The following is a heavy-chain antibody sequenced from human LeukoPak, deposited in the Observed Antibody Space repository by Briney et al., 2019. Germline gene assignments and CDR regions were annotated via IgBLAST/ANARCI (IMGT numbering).Heavy chain of an antibody. J-gene: IGHJ6*02. CDR2: ISAYNSNT. D-gene: IGHD3-10*01. CDR3: ARGNDPRFDYYYYGMDV. Sequence: ASVKVSCKASGYTFTSYGISWVRQAPGQGLEWMGWISAYNSNTNYAQKLQGRVTMTTDTSTSTAYMELRSLRSDDTAVYYCARGNDPRFDYYYYGMDVWGQGTTVTVSS. CDR1: GYTFTSYG. V-gene: IGHV1-18*01.